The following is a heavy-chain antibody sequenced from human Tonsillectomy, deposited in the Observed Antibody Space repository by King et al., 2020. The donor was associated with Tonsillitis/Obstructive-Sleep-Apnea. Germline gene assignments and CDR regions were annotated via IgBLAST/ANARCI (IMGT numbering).Heavy chain of an antibody. V-gene: IGHV4-34*01. CDR1: GGSFSGYY. D-gene: IGHD2-2*01. CDR3: ARGKNVVVPTAISYYYYMDV. Sequence: VQLQQWGAGLLKPSETLSLTCAVFGGSFSGYYWSWIRQPPGKGLEWIGEINHSGSTNYNPSLKSRVTISVDTSKNQFSLKLSSVTAADTAVYYCARGKNVVVPTAISYYYYMDVWGKGTTVTVSS. J-gene: IGHJ6*03. CDR2: INHSGST.